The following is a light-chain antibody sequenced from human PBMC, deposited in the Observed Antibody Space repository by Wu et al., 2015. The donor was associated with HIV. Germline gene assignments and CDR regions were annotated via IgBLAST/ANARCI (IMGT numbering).Light chain of an antibody. V-gene: IGKV3-20*01. J-gene: IGKJ1*01. CDR2: GAS. CDR3: QQCGSSRT. Sequence: EIVLTQSPGTLSLSPGERATLSCRASQSVSSSYLAWYQQRPGQAPRLLIYGASNRATGIPDRFSGSGSGTDFTLTISRLEPEDFAVYYCQQCGSSRTFGQGTKVEIK. CDR1: QSVSSSY.